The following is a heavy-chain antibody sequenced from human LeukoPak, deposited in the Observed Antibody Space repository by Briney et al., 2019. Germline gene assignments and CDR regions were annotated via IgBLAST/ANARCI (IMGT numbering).Heavy chain of an antibody. J-gene: IGHJ3*02. Sequence: GGSLRLSCAASGFTFSSYSMNWVRQAPGKGPEWVSYISSSSSTIYYADSVKGRFTISRDNAKNSLYLQMNSLRDEDTAVYYCGRDAITGIIVVHAFDIWGQGTMVTVSS. V-gene: IGHV3-48*02. CDR3: GRDAITGIIVVHAFDI. D-gene: IGHD1-20*01. CDR1: GFTFSSYS. CDR2: ISSSSSTI.